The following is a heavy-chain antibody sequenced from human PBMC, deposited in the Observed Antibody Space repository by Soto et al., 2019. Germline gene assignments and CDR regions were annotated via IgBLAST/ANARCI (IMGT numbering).Heavy chain of an antibody. CDR3: ARGSGSLYYFRY. V-gene: IGHV3-53*01. J-gene: IGHJ4*02. Sequence: EVQLVESGGGLMQPGGSLRLSCAASGFNVSTNYMTWVRQAPGKGLEWVSVIYSGRTTYYADSVKGRFIISRENFKNTLYLQMNNLRAEETALYYCARGSGSLYYFRYWGQGTLVTVSS. D-gene: IGHD1-26*01. CDR1: GFNVSTNY. CDR2: IYSGRTT.